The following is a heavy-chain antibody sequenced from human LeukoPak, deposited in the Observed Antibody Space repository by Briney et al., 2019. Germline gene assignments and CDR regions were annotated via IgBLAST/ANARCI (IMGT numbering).Heavy chain of an antibody. CDR2: ISSSGGTT. CDR3: ARADWHDRSGYYYSDY. Sequence: GGSLRLSCAASGFSFSNYAMTWVRQAPGKGLEWVSTISSSGGTTFYADSVKGRFTLSRDNSKNTLHLRMNSLRAEDTAVYYCARADWHDRSGYYYSDYWGQGILVTVSS. V-gene: IGHV3-23*01. CDR1: GFSFSNYA. J-gene: IGHJ4*02. D-gene: IGHD3-22*01.